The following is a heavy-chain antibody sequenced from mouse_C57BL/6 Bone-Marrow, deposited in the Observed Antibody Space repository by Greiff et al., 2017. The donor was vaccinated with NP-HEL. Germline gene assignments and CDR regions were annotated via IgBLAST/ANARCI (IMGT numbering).Heavy chain of an antibody. CDR2: INPSSGYT. CDR1: GYTFTSYW. CDR3: ARHSSSYVDY. Sequence: VQLQQPGAELVKPGASVKLSCKASGYTFTSYWMHWVKQRPGQGLEWIGYINPSSGYTKYNQKFKDKATLTADKSSSTAYMQLSSLTYEDTAVYYCARHSSSYVDYWGQGTTLTVSS. J-gene: IGHJ2*01. V-gene: IGHV1-7*01. D-gene: IGHD3-1*01.